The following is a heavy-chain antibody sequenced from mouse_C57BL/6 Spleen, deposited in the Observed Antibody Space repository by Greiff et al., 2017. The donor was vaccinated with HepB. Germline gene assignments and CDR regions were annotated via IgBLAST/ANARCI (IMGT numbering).Heavy chain of an antibody. Sequence: QVQLQQSGAELVKPGASVKLSCKASGYTFTSYWMQWVKQRPGQGLEWIGEIDPSDSYTNYNQKFKGKATLTVDTSSSTAYMQLSSLTSEDSAVYYCARWGDSSGFAWFAYWGQGTLVTVSA. CDR1: GYTFTSYW. J-gene: IGHJ3*01. V-gene: IGHV1-50*01. CDR2: IDPSDSYT. D-gene: IGHD3-2*02. CDR3: ARWGDSSGFAWFAY.